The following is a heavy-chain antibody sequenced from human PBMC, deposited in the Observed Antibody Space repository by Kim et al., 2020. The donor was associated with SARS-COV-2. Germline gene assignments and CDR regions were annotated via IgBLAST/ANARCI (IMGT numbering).Heavy chain of an antibody. V-gene: IGHV1-69*13. CDR3: AKTMGPAVVSGMDV. J-gene: IGHJ6*02. D-gene: IGHD3-10*01. CDR2: IIPIFGTA. Sequence: SVKVSCKASGGTFSSYAISWVRQAPGQGLEWMGGIIPIFGTANYAQKFQGRVTITADESTSTAYMELSSLRSEDTAVYYCAKTMGPAVVSGMDVWGQGTTVTVSS. CDR1: GGTFSSYA.